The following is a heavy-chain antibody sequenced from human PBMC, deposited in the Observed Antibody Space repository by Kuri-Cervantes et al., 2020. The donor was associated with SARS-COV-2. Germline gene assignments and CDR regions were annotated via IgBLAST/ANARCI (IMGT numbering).Heavy chain of an antibody. V-gene: IGHV1-2*02. J-gene: IGHJ4*02. CDR2: INPNSGGT. Sequence: ASVKVSCKASGYTFTGYCMHWVRQAPGQGLEWMGWINPNSGGTNYAQKFQGRVTMTRDTSISTAYMELSRLRSDDTAVYYCARGGDIVVVPAAPRMNYWGQGTLVTVSS. D-gene: IGHD2-2*01. CDR3: ARGGDIVVVPAAPRMNY. CDR1: GYTFTGYC.